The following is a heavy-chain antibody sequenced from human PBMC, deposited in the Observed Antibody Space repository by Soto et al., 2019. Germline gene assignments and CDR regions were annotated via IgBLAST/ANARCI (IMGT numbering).Heavy chain of an antibody. D-gene: IGHD3-16*02. CDR1: GGSFSGYY. J-gene: IGHJ5*02. CDR2: INHSGST. CDR3: ARVAYEYVWGSYRFRTRNWFDP. Sequence: QVQLQQWGAGLLKPSETLSLTCAVYGGSFSGYYCSWIRQPPGKGLEWIGEINHSGSTNYNPSLKSRVTISVDTSKNQFSLKLSSVTAADTAVYYCARVAYEYVWGSYRFRTRNWFDPWGQGTLVTVSS. V-gene: IGHV4-34*01.